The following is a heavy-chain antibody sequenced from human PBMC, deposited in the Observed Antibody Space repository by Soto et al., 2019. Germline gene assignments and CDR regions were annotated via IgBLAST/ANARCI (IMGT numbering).Heavy chain of an antibody. Sequence: QVHLQESGPGLVKPSETLSLTCTVSGGSMRSYYWSWIRQPPGKGLEWIGYIYYSGVTNYNPPPQSRVTMSVDTSNNQFFLKVNSVTAADTAVYYCAREGTSSWSGDYGMDVWGQGTMVTVSS. CDR2: IYYSGVT. CDR3: AREGTSSWSGDYGMDV. V-gene: IGHV4-59*01. CDR1: GGSMRSYY. D-gene: IGHD6-13*01. J-gene: IGHJ6*02.